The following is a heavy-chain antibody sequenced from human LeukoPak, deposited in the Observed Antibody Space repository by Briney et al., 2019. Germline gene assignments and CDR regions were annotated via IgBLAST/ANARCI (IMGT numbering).Heavy chain of an antibody. J-gene: IGHJ4*02. D-gene: IGHD2-15*01. V-gene: IGHV1-46*01. CDR3: ARVPRHCSGGSCDNDY. Sequence: GASVKVSCKASGYTFTSYYMHWVRQAPGQGLEWMGIINPSGGSTSYAQKFQGRVTMTRDMSTSTVYMELSSLRSEDTAVYYCARVPRHCSGGSCDNDYWGQGTLVTVSS. CDR2: INPSGGST. CDR1: GYTFTSYY.